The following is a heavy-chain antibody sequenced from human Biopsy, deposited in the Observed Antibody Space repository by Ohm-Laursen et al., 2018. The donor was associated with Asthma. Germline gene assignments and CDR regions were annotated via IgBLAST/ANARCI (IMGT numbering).Heavy chain of an antibody. D-gene: IGHD2/OR15-2a*01. CDR2: ISVYNGNT. CDR1: GYTFNSAG. Sequence: SVKVSCKTSGYTFNSAGITWVRQAPGQGLEWMGWISVYNGNTKVAQKLQDRVTMITDTSTSTAYMELRSLRSDDTAVYFCARAVDYFHYYGIDVWGQGTTVPVS. V-gene: IGHV1-18*01. CDR3: ARAVDYFHYYGIDV. J-gene: IGHJ6*02.